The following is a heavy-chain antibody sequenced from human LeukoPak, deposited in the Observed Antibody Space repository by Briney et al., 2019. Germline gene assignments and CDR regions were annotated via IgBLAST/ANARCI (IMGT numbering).Heavy chain of an antibody. V-gene: IGHV1-24*01. CDR2: FDPEDGET. CDR1: GYTLTELS. J-gene: IGHJ4*02. CDR3: ATLPGGWLVQDY. D-gene: IGHD6-19*01. Sequence: ASVKVSCTVSGYTLTELSMHWVRQAPGKGLEWMGGFDPEDGETIYAQKLQGRVTMTEDTSTDTAYMELSSLRSEDTAVYYCATLPGGWLVQDYWGQGTLVTVSS.